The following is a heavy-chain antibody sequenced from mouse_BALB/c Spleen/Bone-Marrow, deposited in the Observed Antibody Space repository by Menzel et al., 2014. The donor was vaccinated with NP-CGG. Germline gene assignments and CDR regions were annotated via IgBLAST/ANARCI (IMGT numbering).Heavy chain of an antibody. CDR2: IYPGDGDT. Sequence: QVTLKECGPELVKPGASVKISCKASGYAFSSSWMNWVKQRPGQGLEWIGRIYPGDGDTNYNGKFKGKATLTADKSSSTAYMQPSSLTSVDSAVYFCARHAYGNSYWYFDVWGAGTTVTVSS. CDR3: ARHAYGNSYWYFDV. V-gene: IGHV1-82*01. CDR1: GYAFSSSW. D-gene: IGHD2-1*01. J-gene: IGHJ1*01.